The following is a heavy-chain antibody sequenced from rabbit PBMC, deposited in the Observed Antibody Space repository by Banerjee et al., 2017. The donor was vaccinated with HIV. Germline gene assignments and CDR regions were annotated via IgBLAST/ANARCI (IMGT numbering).Heavy chain of an antibody. D-gene: IGHD4-1*01. CDR1: GIDFSTYYY. CDR2: IYTGSGSA. V-gene: IGHV1S45*01. CDR3: ARETNSGWGHFNL. J-gene: IGHJ4*01. Sequence: QQQLEESGGGLVKPGGTLTLTCKASGIDFSTYYYMCWVRQAPGKGLEWIACIYTGSGSALYVSWAKGRFTISKTSSTTVTLQMTSLTAADTATYFCARETNSGWGHFNLWGPGTLVTVS.